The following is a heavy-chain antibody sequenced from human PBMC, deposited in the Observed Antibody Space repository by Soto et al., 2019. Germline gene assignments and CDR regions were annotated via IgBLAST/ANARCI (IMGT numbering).Heavy chain of an antibody. V-gene: IGHV4-39*01. J-gene: IGHJ4*02. Sequence: SETLFLTCTVSGGSLSSSSYYWGWIRQPPGKGLEWIGSIYYSGSTYYNPSLKSRVTISVDTSKNQFSLKLSSVTAADTAVYYCAIAYYYDSSGYYQYYFDYWGQGTLVTVSS. CDR3: AIAYYYDSSGYYQYYFDY. CDR2: IYYSGST. D-gene: IGHD3-22*01. CDR1: GGSLSSSSYY.